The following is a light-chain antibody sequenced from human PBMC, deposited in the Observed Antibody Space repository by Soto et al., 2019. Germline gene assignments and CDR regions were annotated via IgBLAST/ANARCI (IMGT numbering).Light chain of an antibody. Sequence: EIVLTQSPGTLSLSPGERATLSCRASQSVSSDYLAWFQQKPGQAPRLLIFGASNRDTGIPDRFSGSGSGTDFTHTISRLEPEDFAMYYCQQYGSSPGTFGQGTKVEVK. CDR3: QQYGSSPGT. CDR1: QSVSSDY. V-gene: IGKV3-20*01. CDR2: GAS. J-gene: IGKJ1*01.